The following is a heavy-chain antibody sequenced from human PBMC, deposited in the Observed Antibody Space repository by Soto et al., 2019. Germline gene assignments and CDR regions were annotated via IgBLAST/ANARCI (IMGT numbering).Heavy chain of an antibody. CDR3: ARDCTNGVCIDISGGCPYYFDY. D-gene: IGHD2-8*01. V-gene: IGHV1-69*13. CDR2: IIPIFGTA. Sequence: SVKVSYKASGGTFSSYAISWVRQAPGQGLEWMGGIIPIFGTANYAQKFQGRVTITADESTSTAYMELSSLRSEDTAVYYCARDCTNGVCIDISGGCPYYFDYWGQGTLVTVSS. CDR1: GGTFSSYA. J-gene: IGHJ4*02.